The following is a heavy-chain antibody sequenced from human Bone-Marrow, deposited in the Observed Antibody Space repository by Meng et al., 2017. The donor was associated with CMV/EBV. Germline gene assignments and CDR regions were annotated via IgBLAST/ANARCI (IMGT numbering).Heavy chain of an antibody. CDR3: VRDASAGATRFDQ. D-gene: IGHD1-26*01. Sequence: GESLKISCAASGFTFSSYWMTWIRQAPGKGLEWVANIEQDGSEKSYVDSVRGRFTVSRDNAKESLYLQMNSMRGEDTAVYFCVRDASAGATRFDQWGQGTLVTVSS. CDR1: GFTFSSYW. J-gene: IGHJ4*02. CDR2: IEQDGSEK. V-gene: IGHV3-7*01.